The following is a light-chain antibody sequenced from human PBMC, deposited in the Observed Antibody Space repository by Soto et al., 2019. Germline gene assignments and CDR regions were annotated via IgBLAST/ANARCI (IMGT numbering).Light chain of an antibody. J-gene: IGLJ3*02. CDR2: LEDSGNY. V-gene: IGLV4-60*03. CDR1: SRHSSYI. CDR3: ETWDSNSRV. Sequence: QSVLTQSSSASASLGSSVKLTCTLSSRHSSYIIAWHQQQPGKAPRYLMKLEDSGNYNKGSGVPDRLSGSSSGADRYLSISNLQSEDEAEYYCETWDSNSRVFGGGTKLTVL.